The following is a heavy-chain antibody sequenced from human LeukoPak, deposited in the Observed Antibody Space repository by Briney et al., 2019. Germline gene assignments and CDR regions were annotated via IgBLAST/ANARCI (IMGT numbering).Heavy chain of an antibody. CDR1: GGSISSGNYY. CDR2: IYTSGST. Sequence: PSETLSLTCTVSGGSISSGNYYWRWLRQPAGKGLEWIGRIYTSGSTNQNPSLKSRVTISVDTSKNQFSLKLSSVTAADTAVYYCATDGYYYYYMDVWGKGTTVTVSS. J-gene: IGHJ6*03. V-gene: IGHV4-61*02. CDR3: ATDGYYYYYMDV.